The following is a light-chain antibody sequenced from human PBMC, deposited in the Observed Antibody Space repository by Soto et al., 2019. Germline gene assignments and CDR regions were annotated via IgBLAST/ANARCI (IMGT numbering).Light chain of an antibody. CDR1: SGHSTYA. V-gene: IGLV4-69*01. J-gene: IGLJ2*01. Sequence: QLVLTQSPSASASLGASVNLTCTLNSGHSTYAIAWHQQQPDKGPRYLMNVNSDGSHTKGDGIPDRFSGSSSGAERHLTISSLQSDDAADYYCQTWDTGSVLFGEGTK. CDR2: VNSDGSH. CDR3: QTWDTGSVL.